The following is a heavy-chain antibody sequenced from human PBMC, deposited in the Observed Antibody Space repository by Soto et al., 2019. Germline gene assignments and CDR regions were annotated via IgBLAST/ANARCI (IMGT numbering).Heavy chain of an antibody. Sequence: SVKVSCKAAGFTFSSSAVQWVRQARGQRLEWIGWIVVGSGNTNYAQKFQERVTITRDKSTSTAYMELRSLRSDDTAVYYCALDNYDSSGYYYYGMDVWGQGTTVT. V-gene: IGHV1-58*01. CDR1: GFTFSSSA. CDR3: ALDNYDSSGYYYYGMDV. D-gene: IGHD3-22*01. J-gene: IGHJ6*02. CDR2: IVVGSGNT.